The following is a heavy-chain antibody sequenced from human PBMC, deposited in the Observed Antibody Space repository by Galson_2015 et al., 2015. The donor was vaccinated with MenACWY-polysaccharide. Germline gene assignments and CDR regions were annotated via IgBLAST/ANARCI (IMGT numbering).Heavy chain of an antibody. CDR2: INAGNGNT. V-gene: IGHV1-3*01. Sequence: SVKVSCKASGYTFTSYAMHWVRQAPGQGLEWMGWINAGNGNTKYSQKFQGRVTITRDTSASTAYMELSSLRTEDTAVYYCARGMGTGTTPDYWSQATLVADSS. CDR3: ARGMGTGTTPDY. CDR1: GYTFTSYA. D-gene: IGHD1-1*01. J-gene: IGHJ4*02.